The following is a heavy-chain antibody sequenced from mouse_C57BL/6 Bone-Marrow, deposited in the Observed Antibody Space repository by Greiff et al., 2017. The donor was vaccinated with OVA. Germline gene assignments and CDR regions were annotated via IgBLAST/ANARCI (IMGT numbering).Heavy chain of an antibody. CDR3: ARGILPFDV. Sequence: VQLKQSGPELVKPGASVKISCKASGYSFTGYYMHWVKQSSEKSLEWIGEINPSTGGTSYNQKFKGKATLTVDKSSSTAYMQLKSLTSEDSAVYYCARGILPFDVWGTGTTVTVSS. V-gene: IGHV1-43*01. J-gene: IGHJ1*03. CDR2: INPSTGGT. CDR1: GYSFTGYY. D-gene: IGHD1-1*01.